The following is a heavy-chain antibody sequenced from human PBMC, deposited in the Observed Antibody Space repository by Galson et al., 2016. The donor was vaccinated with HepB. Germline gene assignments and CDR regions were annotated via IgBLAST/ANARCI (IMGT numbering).Heavy chain of an antibody. V-gene: IGHV3-21*01. CDR1: GFSFSDSS. CDR3: VREQYPTDAFDI. Sequence: SLRLSCAASGFSFSDSSMNWVRQAPGKGAEWVSSINFSSGSIHYADSVRGRFTISRDNARNSLYLQMNSLRAEDTAVYYCVREQYPTDAFDIWGPGTMVIVSS. CDR2: INFSSGSI. D-gene: IGHD2/OR15-2a*01. J-gene: IGHJ3*02.